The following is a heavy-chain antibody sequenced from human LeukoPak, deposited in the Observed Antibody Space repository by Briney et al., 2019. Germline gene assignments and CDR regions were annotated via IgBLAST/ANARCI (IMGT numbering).Heavy chain of an antibody. CDR3: ATSVAVAGSFDY. CDR1: DYTFTAYY. CDR2: IDPNSGDT. V-gene: IGHV1-2*06. Sequence: ASVKVSCKASDYTFTAYYIHWVRQAPGQGLEWMGRIDPNSGDTSYVQKFQGRVTMTRDTSNSTAHMDLSGLISDDTAVYYCATSVAVAGSFDYWGQGTLVTVSS. J-gene: IGHJ4*02. D-gene: IGHD6-19*01.